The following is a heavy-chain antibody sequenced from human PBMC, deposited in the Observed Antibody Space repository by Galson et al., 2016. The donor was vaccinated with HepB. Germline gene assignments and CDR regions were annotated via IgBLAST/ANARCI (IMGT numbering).Heavy chain of an antibody. CDR3: ARMRFYDRPPTDNGMDV. CDR2: IDWDDDK. V-gene: IGHV2-70*01. J-gene: IGHJ6*02. Sequence: PALVKPTQTLTLTCTFSGFSLTTSEMSVSWIRQPPGKALEWLAVIDWDDDKYYSTSLKTRLTISKDTSKNLVVLTMTNRDPVDTATYYCARMRFYDRPPTDNGMDVWGPGTTVTVSS. CDR1: GFSLTTSEMS. D-gene: IGHD2/OR15-2a*01.